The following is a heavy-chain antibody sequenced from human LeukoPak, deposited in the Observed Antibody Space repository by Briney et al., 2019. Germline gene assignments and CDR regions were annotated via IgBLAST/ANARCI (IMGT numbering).Heavy chain of an antibody. CDR3: APLKGYSYGWDY. D-gene: IGHD5-18*01. CDR2: FDPEDGET. J-gene: IGHJ4*02. Sequence: ASVKLSCKVSGYTLTELSMHWVRHAPGKGLEWVGGFDPEDGETIYAQKFQGRVTMTEDTSTDTAYMELSSLRSEDTAVYYCAPLKGYSYGWDYWGQGTLVTVSS. CDR1: GYTLTELS. V-gene: IGHV1-24*01.